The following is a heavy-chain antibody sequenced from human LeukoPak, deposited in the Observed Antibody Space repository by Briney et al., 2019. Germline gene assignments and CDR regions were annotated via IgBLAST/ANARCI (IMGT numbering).Heavy chain of an antibody. Sequence: PGGSLRLSCAASGFTLNNYWMTWVRQAPGEGLEWVANIKQDGSRKHYVDSVEGRLTISRDNAKNSVYLQMTGLRAEDTAVYYCARTKGYIEYYFDYWGQGTLVTVSS. CDR3: ARTKGYIEYYFDY. J-gene: IGHJ4*02. CDR1: GFTLNNYW. D-gene: IGHD5-24*01. V-gene: IGHV3-7*03. CDR2: IKQDGSRK.